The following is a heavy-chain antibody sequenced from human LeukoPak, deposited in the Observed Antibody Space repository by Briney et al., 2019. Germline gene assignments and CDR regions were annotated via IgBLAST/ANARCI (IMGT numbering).Heavy chain of an antibody. CDR2: IKSDGST. Sequence: GGSLRLSCAASGFTFSSYCMHWVRQAPGKGLVWVSRIKSDGSTNNADSVKGRFTISRDNAKNTVSLQMNSLRAEDTGVYYCARAPSEIGGYYPEYFRHWGQGTLVTVSS. CDR3: ARAPSEIGGYYPEYFRH. D-gene: IGHD3-22*01. CDR1: GFTFSSYC. V-gene: IGHV3-74*01. J-gene: IGHJ1*01.